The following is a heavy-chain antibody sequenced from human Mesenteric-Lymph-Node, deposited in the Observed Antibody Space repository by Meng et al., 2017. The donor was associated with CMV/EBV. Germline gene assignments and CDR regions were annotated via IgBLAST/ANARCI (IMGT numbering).Heavy chain of an antibody. CDR2: ICYRGST. CDR3: GRSSPPYRRGHYNGFDP. CDR1: SISSSSDY. J-gene: IGHJ5*02. D-gene: IGHD5-12*01. V-gene: IGHV4-39*01. Sequence: SISSSSDYWGWTRQPTGKGVEWIGSICYRGSTYYQPSLKSRVAISVDTSKNQFSLKLSSVTAADTAVYYCGRSSPPYRRGHYNGFDPWGQGTLVTVSS.